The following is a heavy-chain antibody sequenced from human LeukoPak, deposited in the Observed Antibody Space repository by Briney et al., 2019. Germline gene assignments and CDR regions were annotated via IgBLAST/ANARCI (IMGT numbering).Heavy chain of an antibody. CDR3: ATPNSLGNRH. D-gene: IGHD4-23*01. CDR1: GFTFNRFW. Sequence: GGSLRLSCAASGFTFNRFWMHWVRQPPGKGLVWVSRIDTAGSTTTYADSVKGRFTISRDNAKNMVYLQINSLRVEDTAVYYCATPNSLGNRHWGQGGLVTVSS. CDR2: IDTAGSTT. V-gene: IGHV3-74*01. J-gene: IGHJ4*01.